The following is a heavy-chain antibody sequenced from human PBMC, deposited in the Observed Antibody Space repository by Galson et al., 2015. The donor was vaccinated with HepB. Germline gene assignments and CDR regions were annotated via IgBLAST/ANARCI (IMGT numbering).Heavy chain of an antibody. D-gene: IGHD1-26*01. Sequence: LSLTCTVSGGSISSYYWSWIRQPPGKGLEWIGYIYYSGSTNYNPSLKSRVTISVDTSKNQFSLKLSSVTAADTAVYYCAANGRANAFDIWGQGTMVTVSS. V-gene: IGHV4-59*01. CDR1: GGSISSYY. CDR3: AANGRANAFDI. CDR2: IYYSGST. J-gene: IGHJ3*02.